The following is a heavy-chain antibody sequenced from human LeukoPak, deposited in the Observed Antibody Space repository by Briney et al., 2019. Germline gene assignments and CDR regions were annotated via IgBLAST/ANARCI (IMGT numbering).Heavy chain of an antibody. CDR2: ISSSGTI. D-gene: IGHD2-21*02. J-gene: IGHJ4*02. CDR1: GFTFSDYF. CDR3: ARPAYCGGNCYYFPDY. Sequence: GGSLRLSCAASGFTFSDYFMSWIRQAPGKGLEWVSHISSSGTIYYADSVKGRATISRDNAKNSLYLQMNSLRAEDTAVYYCARPAYCGGNCYYFPDYWGQGTLVTDSS. V-gene: IGHV3-11*04.